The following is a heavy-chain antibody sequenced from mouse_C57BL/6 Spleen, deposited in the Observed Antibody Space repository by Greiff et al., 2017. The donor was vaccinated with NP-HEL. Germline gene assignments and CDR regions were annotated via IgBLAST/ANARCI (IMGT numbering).Heavy chain of an antibody. CDR3: SREDYVNY. CDR2: INPSSGYT. D-gene: IGHD2-4*01. CDR1: GYTFTSYW. J-gene: IGHJ2*01. Sequence: VQRVESGAELAKPGASVKLSCKASGYTFTSYWMHWVKQRPGQGLEWIGYINPSSGYTKYKQKFKDKATLTADKSSSTAYMQLSSLTYEDSAVYYCSREDYVNYWGQGTTLTVSS. V-gene: IGHV1-7*01.